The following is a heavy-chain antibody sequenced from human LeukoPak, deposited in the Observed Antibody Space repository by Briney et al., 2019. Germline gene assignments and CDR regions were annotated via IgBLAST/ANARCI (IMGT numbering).Heavy chain of an antibody. D-gene: IGHD1-26*01. V-gene: IGHV4-4*07. CDR2: IYTSGST. CDR1: GGSISSYY. Sequence: SETLSLTCTVSGGSISSYYWSWIRQPAGKGLERIGRIYTSGSTNYNPSLKSRVTISVDTSKNQFSLKLSSVTAADTAVYYCARDYSGSYTSDYFDYWGQGTLVTVSS. CDR3: ARDYSGSYTSDYFDY. J-gene: IGHJ4*02.